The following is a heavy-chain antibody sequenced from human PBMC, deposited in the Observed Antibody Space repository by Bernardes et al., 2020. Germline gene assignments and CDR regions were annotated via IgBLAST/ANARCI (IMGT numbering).Heavy chain of an antibody. J-gene: IGHJ5*02. V-gene: IGHV4-61*01. CDR3: ARGSSPNSPLTWFDP. Sequence: SETLSLTCTVSGGSVSSDNNYWSWIRQPPGKGLEWIGYIYSSGSTNYKPSLKSRVTISVDTSKNQFSLKLSSVTAADTAVYYCARGSSPNSPLTWFDPWGQGTLVTVSS. CDR2: IYSSGST. D-gene: IGHD2-2*01. CDR1: GGSVSSDNNY.